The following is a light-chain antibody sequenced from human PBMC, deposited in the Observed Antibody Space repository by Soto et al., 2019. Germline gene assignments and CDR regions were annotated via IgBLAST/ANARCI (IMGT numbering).Light chain of an antibody. CDR1: QGISTW. CDR3: QQYNSYSIT. V-gene: IGKV1-5*01. Sequence: EIQMTQSPSSVSASVGDRVTITCRASQGISTWLAWYQQKAGKAPKLLIYDASSLESGVPSRFSGSGSGTEFTLTISSLQPDDFATYYCQQYNSYSITFGQGTRLEIK. J-gene: IGKJ5*01. CDR2: DAS.